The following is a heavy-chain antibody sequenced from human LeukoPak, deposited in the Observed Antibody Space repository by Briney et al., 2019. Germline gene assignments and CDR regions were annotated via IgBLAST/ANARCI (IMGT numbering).Heavy chain of an antibody. J-gene: IGHJ5*02. Sequence: GGSLRLSCAASGFTFSSYAMSWVRQAPGKGLEWISVINNSGDYTYYADSVKGRFTISRDNAKNTLFLQMNSLKTEDTALYSCTTSYSDNSWYDWFGPWGQGTLVTVSS. CDR1: GFTFSSYA. V-gene: IGHV3-23*01. CDR3: TTSYSDNSWYDWFGP. D-gene: IGHD6-13*01. CDR2: INNSGDYT.